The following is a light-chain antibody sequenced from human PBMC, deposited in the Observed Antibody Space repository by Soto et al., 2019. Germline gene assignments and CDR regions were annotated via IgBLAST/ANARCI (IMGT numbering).Light chain of an antibody. CDR1: QSVSIH. Sequence: EVLMTQSPATLSVSPGERATLSCRASQSVSIHLAWYQQRPGQAPRLLIYGASKRATGIPARFSGSGSGTDFTLTISSLEPEDFAVYYCQQRSNWPLLSFGGGTKVEIK. CDR3: QQRSNWPLLS. J-gene: IGKJ4*01. CDR2: GAS. V-gene: IGKV3-11*01.